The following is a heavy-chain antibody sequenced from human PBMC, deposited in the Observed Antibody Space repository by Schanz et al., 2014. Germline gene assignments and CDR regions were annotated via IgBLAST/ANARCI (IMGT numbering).Heavy chain of an antibody. CDR1: GYTFTGYY. D-gene: IGHD1-7*01. V-gene: IGHV1-69*09. CDR2: FMPFLGIT. J-gene: IGHJ3*02. Sequence: QVQLVQSGAEVKKPGASVRVSCKASGYTFTGYYIHWVRQAPGQGPEWIGRFMPFLGITNLAQKFQDRVTMTADKATSTAYMELSGLRSEDTAMYYCARDRWNYEGGIFDIWGQGPMVTVSS. CDR3: ARDRWNYEGGIFDI.